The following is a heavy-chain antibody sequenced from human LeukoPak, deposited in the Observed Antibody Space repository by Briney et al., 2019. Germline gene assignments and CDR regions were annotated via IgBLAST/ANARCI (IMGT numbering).Heavy chain of an antibody. V-gene: IGHV4-4*07. Sequence: SETLSLTCTVSGGPITNLFWSWIRQPAGKGLEWIGRFCFIGNTNYNPSLKSRVTLSVDKSKNQFFLKLSSLTAADTAIYYCATGGGDFDYWGQGTLVTVSS. CDR3: ATGGGDFDY. D-gene: IGHD2-15*01. J-gene: IGHJ4*02. CDR2: FCFIGNT. CDR1: GGPITNLF.